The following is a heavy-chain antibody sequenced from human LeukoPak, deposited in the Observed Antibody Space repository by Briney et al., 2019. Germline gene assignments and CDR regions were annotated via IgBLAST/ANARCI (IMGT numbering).Heavy chain of an antibody. Sequence: GRSLRLSCGAPGFTFKHYGMHWVRQAPGKGLEGVAVIWYDGSNTFYADSVKGRFTISRDNSNNTLYLQVNSLRAEDTAVYYCARDLYGGNSASWVDLWGQGTLVTVSS. CDR1: GFTFKHYG. CDR3: ARDLYGGNSASWVDL. CDR2: IWYDGSNT. D-gene: IGHD4-23*01. J-gene: IGHJ5*02. V-gene: IGHV3-33*01.